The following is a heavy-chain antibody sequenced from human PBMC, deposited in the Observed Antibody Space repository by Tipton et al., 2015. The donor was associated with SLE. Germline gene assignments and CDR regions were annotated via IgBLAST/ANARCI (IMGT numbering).Heavy chain of an antibody. J-gene: IGHJ3*02. CDR3: ARDKSRYSSSWWGAFDI. CDR1: GFTFSSYA. V-gene: IGHV3-30-3*01. D-gene: IGHD6-13*01. Sequence: SLRLSCAASGFTFSSYATHWVRQAPGKGLEWVAAISYDGSNKYYADSVKGRFTISRDNSKNTLYLQMNSLRAEDTAVYYCARDKSRYSSSWWGAFDIWGQGTMVTVSS. CDR2: ISYDGSNK.